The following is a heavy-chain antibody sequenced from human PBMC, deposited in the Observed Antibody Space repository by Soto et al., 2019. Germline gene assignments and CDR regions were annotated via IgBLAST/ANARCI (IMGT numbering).Heavy chain of an antibody. CDR2: VNQSGST. CDR3: AREEVPQWFTRGYYGMDV. Sequence: SETLSLTCAVFGGSFSGHYWTWIRQPPGKGLEWIGEVNQSGSTNYNSSLNSRVTISVDTSKNQLSLKLRSVTAADTAVYYCAREEVPQWFTRGYYGMDVWGQGTTVTVSS. V-gene: IGHV4-34*01. CDR1: GGSFSGHY. J-gene: IGHJ6*02. D-gene: IGHD2-2*01.